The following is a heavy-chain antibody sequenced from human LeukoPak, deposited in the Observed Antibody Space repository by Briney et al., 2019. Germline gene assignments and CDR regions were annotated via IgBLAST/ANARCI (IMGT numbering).Heavy chain of an antibody. CDR2: VIPIFGTA. CDR1: GGTFSSYA. Sequence: GASVKVSFKASGGTFSSYAISWVRQAPGQGLEWMGGVIPIFGTANYAQKFQGRVTITADESTSTAYMELRSLRSEDTAVYYCAKSGSYYANYYGMDVWGQGTTVTVSS. V-gene: IGHV1-69*13. CDR3: AKSGSYYANYYGMDV. J-gene: IGHJ6*02. D-gene: IGHD1-26*01.